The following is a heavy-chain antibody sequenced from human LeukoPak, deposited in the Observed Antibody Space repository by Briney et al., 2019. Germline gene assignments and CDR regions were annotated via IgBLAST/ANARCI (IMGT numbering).Heavy chain of an antibody. Sequence: ASVKVSCKTSGYTFSSFDVIWVRQATGQGLEWIGWMNPNSLNTGYAQKFRGRVTMTGDTSISTAYMELSSLRSEDTAVYYCARHFLSPYSSSWYGGAFDIWGQGTMVTVSS. CDR1: GYTFSSFD. CDR2: MNPNSLNT. D-gene: IGHD6-13*01. V-gene: IGHV1-8*01. J-gene: IGHJ3*02. CDR3: ARHFLSPYSSSWYGGAFDI.